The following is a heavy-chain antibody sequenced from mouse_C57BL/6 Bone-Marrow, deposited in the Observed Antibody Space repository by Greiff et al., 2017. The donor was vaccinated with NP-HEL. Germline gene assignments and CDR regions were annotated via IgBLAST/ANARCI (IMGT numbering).Heavy chain of an antibody. CDR1: GFNITDYY. V-gene: IGHV14-1*01. CDR2: IDPEDGDT. D-gene: IGHD2-3*01. CDR3: TTDDGHYGY. J-gene: IGHJ2*01. Sequence: VQLQQSGAELVRPGASVKLSCTASGFNITDYYMHWVKQRPEQGLEWIGRIDPEDGDTEYAPKFQGKATLTADTSSTTAYLQLSSLTSEDTAVYYGTTDDGHYGYWGQGTTLTVSS.